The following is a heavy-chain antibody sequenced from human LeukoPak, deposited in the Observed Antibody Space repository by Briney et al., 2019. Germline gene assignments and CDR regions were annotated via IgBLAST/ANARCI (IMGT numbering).Heavy chain of an antibody. CDR3: ARAGVVAVGWFDP. CDR1: GGSISSGGYY. Sequence: SETLSLTCTVSGGSISSGGYYWSWIRQHPGKGLEWIGYIYYSGSTYYNPSLKSRVTISVDTSKNQFSLKLSSVTAADTAVYYCARAGVVAVGWFDPWGQGTLVTVSS. V-gene: IGHV4-31*03. D-gene: IGHD2-15*01. CDR2: IYYSGST. J-gene: IGHJ5*02.